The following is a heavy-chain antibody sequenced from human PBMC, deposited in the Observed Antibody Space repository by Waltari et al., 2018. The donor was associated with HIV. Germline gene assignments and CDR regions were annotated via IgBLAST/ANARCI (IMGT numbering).Heavy chain of an antibody. CDR3: ARARGYSYGYEDY. J-gene: IGHJ4*02. V-gene: IGHV3-48*04. CDR2: ISNSGNTI. Sequence: EVQLVDSGGDLVQPGGSLRLPCGALGFTFISYRRNRLGQAPGKGLEWISYISNSGNTIDYADSVKRRFTISRDNAKNSLSLQMHSLRAEDTAVYYCARARGYSYGYEDYWGQGALVTVSS. CDR1: GFTFISYR. D-gene: IGHD5-18*01.